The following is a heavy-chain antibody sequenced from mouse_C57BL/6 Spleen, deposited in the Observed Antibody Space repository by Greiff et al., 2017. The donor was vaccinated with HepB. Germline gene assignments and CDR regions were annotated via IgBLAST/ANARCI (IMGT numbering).Heavy chain of an antibody. CDR1: GYTFTSYW. V-gene: IGHV1-61*01. D-gene: IGHD2-5*01. CDR2: IYPSDSET. J-gene: IGHJ2*01. CDR3: ARDYSKREYYFDY. Sequence: QVQLQQPGAELVRPGSSVKLSCKASGYTFTSYWLDWVKQRPGQGLEWIGNIYPSDSETHYNQKFKDKATLTVDKSSSTAYMQLSSLTSEDSAVYYCARDYSKREYYFDYWGQGTTLTVSS.